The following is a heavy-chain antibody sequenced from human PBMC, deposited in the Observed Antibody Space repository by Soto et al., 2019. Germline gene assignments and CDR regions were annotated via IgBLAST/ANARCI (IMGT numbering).Heavy chain of an antibody. J-gene: IGHJ4*02. Sequence: VQLQESGPGLVKPSGTLSLTCAVSGGSISSGNWWSWVRQSPRKGLEWIGEISHSGNTNHNPSLKRRVTISIDKSKNQSTLKLTSVTAADTAVYYCASHRGNTYGPYDYWGQGTLVTVSS. CDR2: ISHSGNT. CDR1: GGSISSGNW. D-gene: IGHD5-18*01. CDR3: ASHRGNTYGPYDY. V-gene: IGHV4-4*02.